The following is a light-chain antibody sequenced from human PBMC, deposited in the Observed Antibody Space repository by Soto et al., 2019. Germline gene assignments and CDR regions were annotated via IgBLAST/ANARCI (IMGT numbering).Light chain of an antibody. J-gene: IGKJ2*01. CDR3: QQYNNWPPRYT. Sequence: DIVLTQSPATLSVSPGESATLSCRASQSVSRALAWYQHVPGQAPRLLIYDSSTRATGVPARFSGSGSGTQFTLTIISLQSEDFAVYYCQQYNNWPPRYTFGQGTKLQI. CDR2: DSS. CDR1: QSVSRA. V-gene: IGKV3-15*01.